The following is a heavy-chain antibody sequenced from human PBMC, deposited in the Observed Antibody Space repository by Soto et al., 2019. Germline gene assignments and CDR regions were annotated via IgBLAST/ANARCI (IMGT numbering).Heavy chain of an antibody. V-gene: IGHV3-33*01. CDR1: GFTFSSYG. CDR3: ARADEQWLSIDY. D-gene: IGHD6-19*01. Sequence: QVQLVESGGGVVQPGRSLRLSCAASGFTFSSYGMHWVRQAPGKGLEWVAVIWYDGSNKYYADSVKGRFTISRDNSKNTLYLQMNSLRAEDTAVYYCARADEQWLSIDYWGQGTLVTVSS. CDR2: IWYDGSNK. J-gene: IGHJ4*02.